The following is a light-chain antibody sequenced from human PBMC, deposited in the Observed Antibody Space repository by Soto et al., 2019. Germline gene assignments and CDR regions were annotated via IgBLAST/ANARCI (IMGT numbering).Light chain of an antibody. V-gene: IGLV1-40*01. Sequence: QSVLTQSPSVSGAPGQRVTISCTGSSSNIGAGYDVHWYQQLPGTAPKLLIYGNSNRPSGVPDRFSGSKSGTSASLAITGLQAEDEADYYCQSYDSSLSALWVFGTGTKLTVL. CDR1: SSNIGAGYD. CDR3: QSYDSSLSALWV. J-gene: IGLJ1*01. CDR2: GNS.